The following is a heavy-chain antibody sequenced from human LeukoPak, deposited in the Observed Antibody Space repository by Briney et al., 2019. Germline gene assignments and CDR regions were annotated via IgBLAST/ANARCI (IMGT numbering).Heavy chain of an antibody. CDR1: GGSITSSSYY. CDR2: IYFSGST. Sequence: SETLSLTCTVSGGSITSSSYYWGWIRQPPGKGLEWIGSIYFSGSTYHNPSLKSRVAISVDTSKNQFSLNLKSVTAADTAIYYCAREGLAARRGAFDIWGQGTVVSVSS. J-gene: IGHJ3*02. CDR3: AREGLAARRGAFDI. D-gene: IGHD6-6*01. V-gene: IGHV4-39*07.